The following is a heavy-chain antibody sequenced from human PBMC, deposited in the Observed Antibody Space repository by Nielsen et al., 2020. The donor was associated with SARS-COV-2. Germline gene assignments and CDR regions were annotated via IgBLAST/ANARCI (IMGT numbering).Heavy chain of an antibody. CDR3: ARLQSSTGGGMDV. D-gene: IGHD6-13*01. CDR1: GYNFATYW. Sequence: GESLKISCQGSGYNFATYWIAWVRQMPGKGLEWMGVVYTGDSDTRYSPSFQGQVIISFDKSITTAYLQWNSLQASDSAMYYCARLQSSTGGGMDVWGQGTAVTVSS. CDR2: VYTGDSDT. V-gene: IGHV5-51*01. J-gene: IGHJ6*02.